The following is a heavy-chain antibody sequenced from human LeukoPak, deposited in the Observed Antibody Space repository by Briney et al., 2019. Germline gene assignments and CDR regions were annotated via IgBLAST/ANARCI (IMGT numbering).Heavy chain of an antibody. CDR2: MNPNSGNT. V-gene: IGHV1-8*01. J-gene: IGHJ4*02. D-gene: IGHD3-10*01. CDR3: ATDKITMVRGVSFDY. CDR1: GYTFTSYD. Sequence: ASVKVSCKASGYTFTSYDINWVRQATGQGLEWMGWMNPNSGNTGYAQKFQGRVTMTRNTSISTAYMELSSLRSEDTAVYYCATDKITMVRGVSFDYWGQGTLVTVSS.